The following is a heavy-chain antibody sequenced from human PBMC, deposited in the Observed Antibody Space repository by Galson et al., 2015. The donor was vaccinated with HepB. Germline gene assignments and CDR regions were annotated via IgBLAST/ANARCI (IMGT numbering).Heavy chain of an antibody. Sequence: SVKVSCKASGDTFSSFAISWVRQAPGQGLEWMGGIIPIFGTANYAQKFQGRVTITADEPTSTAYMEVSSLRSEDTAVYYCARDPSGRRGSSGYYYVDWGQGTLVTVSS. CDR1: GDTFSSFA. CDR2: IIPIFGTA. CDR3: ARDPSGRRGSSGYYYVD. D-gene: IGHD3-22*01. J-gene: IGHJ4*02. V-gene: IGHV1-69*13.